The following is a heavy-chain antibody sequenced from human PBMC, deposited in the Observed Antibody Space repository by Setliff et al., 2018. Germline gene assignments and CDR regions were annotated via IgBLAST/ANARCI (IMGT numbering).Heavy chain of an antibody. CDR1: GASISSYY. J-gene: IGHJ4*02. V-gene: IGHV4-59*08. CDR2: IYYGGTT. CDR3: ARHRRDSSGNYFVGLYYFDY. Sequence: SETLSLTCTVSGASISSYYWSWIRQPPGKGLEWIGYIYYGGTTNYNPSLKSRVSMSLDTSKSQFSLRLSSLTAADTAVYYCARHRRDSSGNYFVGLYYFDYWGQGTPVTVSS. D-gene: IGHD3-22*01.